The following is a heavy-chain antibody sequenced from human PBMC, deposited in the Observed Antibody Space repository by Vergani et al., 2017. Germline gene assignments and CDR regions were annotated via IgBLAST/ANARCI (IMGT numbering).Heavy chain of an antibody. CDR1: GFTFSSYT. J-gene: IGHJ3*01. Sequence: EVQLVESGGGLVKPGGSLRLSCAASGFTFSSYTMNWVRQAPGKGLEWVSSISSSSSYIYYADSVKGRFTISRDNAKNSLFLEMNSLRFEDTAVYFCTKGSVHYHASAGYCYGPYSGFDLWGQGTLVTVSS. CDR3: TKGSVHYHASAGYCYGPYSGFDL. CDR2: ISSSSSYI. D-gene: IGHD2-21*01. V-gene: IGHV3-21*04.